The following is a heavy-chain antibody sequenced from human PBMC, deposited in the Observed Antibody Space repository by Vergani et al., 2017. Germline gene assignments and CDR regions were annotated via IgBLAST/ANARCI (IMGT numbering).Heavy chain of an antibody. CDR3: ARGVAAAGTDY. D-gene: IGHD6-13*01. J-gene: IGHJ4*02. V-gene: IGHV4-38-2*02. Sequence: QLQLQESGPGLVKPSETLSLTCTVSGGSISSGYYWGWIRQPPGKGLEWIGSIYHSGSTYYNPSLKSRVTISVDTSKNQFSLKLSSVTAADTAVYYCARGVAAAGTDYWGQGTLVTVSS. CDR1: GGSISSGYY. CDR2: IYHSGST.